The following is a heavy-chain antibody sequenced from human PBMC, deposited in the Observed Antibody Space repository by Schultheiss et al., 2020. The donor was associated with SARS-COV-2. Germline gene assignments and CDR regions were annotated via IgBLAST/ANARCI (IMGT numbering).Heavy chain of an antibody. CDR1: GYTFTSYA. V-gene: IGHV1-2*02. J-gene: IGHJ4*02. CDR2: INPNSGGT. D-gene: IGHD3-9*01. Sequence: ASVKVSCKASGYTFTSYAMHWVRQAPGQGLEWMGWINPNSGGTNYAQKFQGRVTMTRDTSISTAYMELSSLRSEDTAVYYCARGLNFYYDILTGYYRPLDYWGQGTLVTVSS. CDR3: ARGLNFYYDILTGYYRPLDY.